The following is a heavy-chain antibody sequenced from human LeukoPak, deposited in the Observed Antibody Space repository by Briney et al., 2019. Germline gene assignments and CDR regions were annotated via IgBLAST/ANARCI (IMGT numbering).Heavy chain of an antibody. Sequence: SETLSLTCTVSGVSISGGDYYWSWIRQPPGRGLEWLGYIYNSGSTYYNPSLKSRVTISIDTSKNQFSLKLSSVTAADTAVYYCARARGIAARFAYWGQGTLVTVSS. CDR3: ARARGIAARFAY. V-gene: IGHV4-30-4*01. J-gene: IGHJ4*02. D-gene: IGHD6-6*01. CDR2: IYNSGST. CDR1: GVSISGGDYY.